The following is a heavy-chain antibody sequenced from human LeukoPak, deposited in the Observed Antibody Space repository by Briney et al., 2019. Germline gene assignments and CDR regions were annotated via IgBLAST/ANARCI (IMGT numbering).Heavy chain of an antibody. J-gene: IGHJ4*02. D-gene: IGHD3-16*01. Sequence: PGGSLRLSCAASVFTLSTCSMNWVRQAPGKGLEWVSAISGSGGSTYYADSVKGRFTISRDNSKNTLHLQMNSLRDEGTAVYNCAKDPYVSWGQGTLVTVSS. CDR2: ISGSGGST. CDR3: AKDPYVS. V-gene: IGHV3-23*01. CDR1: VFTLSTCS.